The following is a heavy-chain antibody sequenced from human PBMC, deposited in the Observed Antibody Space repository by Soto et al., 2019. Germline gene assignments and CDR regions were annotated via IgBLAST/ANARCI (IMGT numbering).Heavy chain of an antibody. Sequence: SETLSLTCAVYGGSFSGYYWSWIRQPPGKGLEWIGEINHSGSTNYNPSLKSRVTISVDTSKNQFSLKLSSVTAADTAVYYCARGQIRYYYYMDVWGKGPTVTVSS. CDR1: GGSFSGYY. CDR2: INHSGST. V-gene: IGHV4-34*01. CDR3: ARGQIRYYYYMDV. J-gene: IGHJ6*03.